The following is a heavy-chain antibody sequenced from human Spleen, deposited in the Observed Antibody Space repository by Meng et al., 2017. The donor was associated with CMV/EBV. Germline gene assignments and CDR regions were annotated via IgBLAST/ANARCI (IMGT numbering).Heavy chain of an antibody. Sequence: EVQLVESGGGLVKPGGSLRLSCAASGFTFSSYSMNWVRQAPGKGLEWVSSISSSSSYIYYADSVKGRFTISRDNAKNSLYLQMNSLRAEDTAVYYCARDWFDDYGGKLQSFDYWGQGTLVNVSS. CDR3: ARDWFDDYGGKLQSFDY. CDR1: GFTFSSYS. J-gene: IGHJ4*02. V-gene: IGHV3-21*01. CDR2: ISSSSSYI. D-gene: IGHD4-23*01.